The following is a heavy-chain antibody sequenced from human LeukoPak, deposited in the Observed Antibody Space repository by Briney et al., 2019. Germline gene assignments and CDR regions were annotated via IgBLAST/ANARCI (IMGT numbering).Heavy chain of an antibody. Sequence: GGSLRLSCAASGFSVWSNYMSWVRQAPGKGLEWVSVIWSGGSTYYADSVKGRFTISRDNSKNTVYLQMNSLRAEDTAVYYCAGDPDPWGQGTLVTVSS. CDR2: IWSGGST. CDR3: AGDPDP. V-gene: IGHV3-66*01. CDR1: GFSVWSNY. J-gene: IGHJ5*02.